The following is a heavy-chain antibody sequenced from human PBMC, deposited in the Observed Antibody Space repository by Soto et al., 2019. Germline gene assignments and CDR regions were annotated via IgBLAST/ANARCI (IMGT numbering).Heavy chain of an antibody. CDR1: GFTFSSYA. V-gene: IGHV3-23*01. D-gene: IGHD3-3*01. CDR3: AKVHYDFWMGDWYFQH. CDR2: ISGSGGST. J-gene: IGHJ1*01. Sequence: EVQLLESGGGLVQPGGSLRLSCAASGFTFSSYAMSWVRQAPGKGLEWVSAISGSGGSTYYADSVKGRFTISRDNSKNRLYLQMNSLRAEDTAVYYCAKVHYDFWMGDWYFQHWGQGTLVTVSS.